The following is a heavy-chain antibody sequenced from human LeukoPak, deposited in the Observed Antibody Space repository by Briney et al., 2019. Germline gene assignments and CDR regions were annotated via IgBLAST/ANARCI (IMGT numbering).Heavy chain of an antibody. V-gene: IGHV3-7*03. Sequence: GGSLRLSCVASGFTFSNSWMSWVRQAPGKGLEWVANIKQEGSETYYADSVKGRFTISRGNSNNLLFLQMSSLRTEDTAVYYCARGSSGSARWGQGTLVTVSS. CDR1: GFTFSNSW. CDR3: ARGSSGSAR. CDR2: IKQEGSET. D-gene: IGHD1-26*01. J-gene: IGHJ4*02.